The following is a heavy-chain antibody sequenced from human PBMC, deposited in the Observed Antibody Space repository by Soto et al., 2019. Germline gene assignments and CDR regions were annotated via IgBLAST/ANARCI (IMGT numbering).Heavy chain of an antibody. J-gene: IGHJ3*02. Sequence: PGGSLRLSCAASGFTVSSNYMNWVRQARGKGLEWVSVIYSDDRTYYADSVKGRFTISRDNSKNTVYLQLNSLRAEDTAVYYCTRERFLEWLVGVRFWAFDNWGQGTMVTVSS. CDR1: GFTVSSNY. V-gene: IGHV3-53*01. D-gene: IGHD3-3*01. CDR2: IYSDDRT. CDR3: TRERFLEWLVGVRFWAFDN.